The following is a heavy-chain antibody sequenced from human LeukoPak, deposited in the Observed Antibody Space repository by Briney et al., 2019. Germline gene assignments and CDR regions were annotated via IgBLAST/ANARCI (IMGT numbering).Heavy chain of an antibody. J-gene: IGHJ5*02. CDR2: INTNTGNP. D-gene: IGHD6-13*01. CDR3: ARDRRRIAAAGNNWFDP. V-gene: IGHV7-4-1*02. Sequence: ASVKVSCKASGYTFTCYAMNWVRQAPGQGLEWMGWINTNTGNPTYAQGFTGRFVFSLDTSVSTAYLQISSLKAEDTAVYYCARDRRRIAAAGNNWFDPWGQGTLVTVSS. CDR1: GYTFTCYA.